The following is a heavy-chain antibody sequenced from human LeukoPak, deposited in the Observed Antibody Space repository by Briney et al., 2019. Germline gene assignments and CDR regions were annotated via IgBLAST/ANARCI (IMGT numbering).Heavy chain of an antibody. V-gene: IGHV3-7*03. CDR1: GFTFSSYW. CDR2: IKQDGSDK. J-gene: IGHJ4*02. CDR3: ARKTVVGSYFDY. D-gene: IGHD4-23*01. Sequence: GGSLRLSCAASGFTFSSYWMRWVRQAPGKGLEWVANIKQDGSDKYYVDSVKGRLTISRDNAKNSLYMQMNSLRAEDTAVYYCARKTVVGSYFDYWGQGTPVTVSS.